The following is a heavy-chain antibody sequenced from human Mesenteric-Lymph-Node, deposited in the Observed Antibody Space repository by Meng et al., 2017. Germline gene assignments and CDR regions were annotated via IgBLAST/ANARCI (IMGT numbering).Heavy chain of an antibody. J-gene: IGHJ6*02. Sequence: SVKVSCKASGGTFSSYAISWVRQAPGQGLERMGGIIPIFGTANYAQKFQGRVTITADESTSTAYMELSSLRSEDTAVYYCARAWDFSTIFGVVMAPHYYYYGMDVWGQGTTVTVSS. D-gene: IGHD3-3*01. CDR3: ARAWDFSTIFGVVMAPHYYYYGMDV. V-gene: IGHV1-69*13. CDR2: IIPIFGTA. CDR1: GGTFSSYA.